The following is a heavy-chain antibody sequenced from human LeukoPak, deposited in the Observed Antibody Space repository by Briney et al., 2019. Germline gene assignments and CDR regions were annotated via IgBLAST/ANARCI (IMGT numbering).Heavy chain of an antibody. V-gene: IGHV4-59*08. CDR3: ASRTGYSSGFDY. CDR1: GGSISSYY. Sequence: SETLSLTCTVSGGSISSYYWSWIRQPPGKGLEWIGYIYYSGSTNYNPSLKSRVTISVDTSKNQFSLKLSSVTAADTAVYYCASRTGYSSGFDYWGQGTLVTVSS. J-gene: IGHJ4*02. CDR2: IYYSGST. D-gene: IGHD3/OR15-3a*01.